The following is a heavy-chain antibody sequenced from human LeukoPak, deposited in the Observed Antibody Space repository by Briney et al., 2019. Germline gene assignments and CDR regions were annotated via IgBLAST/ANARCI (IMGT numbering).Heavy chain of an antibody. CDR2: INHSGST. CDR1: GGSFSGYY. D-gene: IGHD4-11*01. J-gene: IGHJ5*02. CDR3: AREYIRYSNYGVGFDP. V-gene: IGHV4-34*01. Sequence: PSETLSLTCAVYGGSFSGYYWSWIRQPPGKGLEWIGEINHSGSTNYNPSLKSRVTISVDTSKNQFSPKPSSVTAADTAVYYCAREYIRYSNYGVGFDPWGQGTLVTVSS.